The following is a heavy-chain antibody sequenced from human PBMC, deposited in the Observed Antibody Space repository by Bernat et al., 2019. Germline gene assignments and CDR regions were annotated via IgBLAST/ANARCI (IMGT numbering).Heavy chain of an antibody. CDR1: GFTFSSYG. V-gene: IGHV3-30*03. D-gene: IGHD6-19*01. Sequence: QVQLVESGGGVVQPGRSLRLSCAASGFTFSSYGMHWVRQAPGKGLEWVAVISYDGSNKYYADSVKGRFTISRDNSNNPLYLQMNSLRAEDTAMYYCARGMVGTSLKRSPLNYWGQGALITVSS. CDR3: ARGMVGTSLKRSPLNY. CDR2: ISYDGSNK. J-gene: IGHJ4*02.